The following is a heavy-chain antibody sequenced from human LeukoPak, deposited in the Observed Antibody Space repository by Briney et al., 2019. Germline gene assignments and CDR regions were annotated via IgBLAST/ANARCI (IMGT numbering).Heavy chain of an antibody. CDR2: INPSGGST. J-gene: IGHJ4*02. Sequence: ASVKVSCKASGYTFTSYYMHWVRQAPGQGLEWMGIINPSGGSTSYAQKFQGRVTMTRDTSTSTVYMELSSLGSEDTAVYYCARDFLGTNYYDSMGYWGQGTLVTVSS. D-gene: IGHD3-22*01. CDR3: ARDFLGTNYYDSMGY. V-gene: IGHV1-46*01. CDR1: GYTFTSYY.